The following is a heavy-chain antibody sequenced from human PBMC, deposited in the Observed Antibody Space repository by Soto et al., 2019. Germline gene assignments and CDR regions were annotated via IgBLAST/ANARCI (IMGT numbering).Heavy chain of an antibody. D-gene: IGHD3-16*01. CDR1: GFTVSGNY. Sequence: GGSLRLSCAASGFTVSGNYMSWVRQAPGKGLEWVSVIYSGGSTYYADSVKGRFTISRDNSKNTLYLQMNSLRAEDTAVYYCARDYVSVKWSPQLDYWGQGTLVTVSS. J-gene: IGHJ4*02. CDR3: ARDYVSVKWSPQLDY. V-gene: IGHV3-53*01. CDR2: IYSGGST.